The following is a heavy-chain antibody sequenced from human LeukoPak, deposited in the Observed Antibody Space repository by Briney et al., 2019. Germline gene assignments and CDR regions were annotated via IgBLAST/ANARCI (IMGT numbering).Heavy chain of an antibody. D-gene: IGHD6-13*01. J-gene: IGHJ6*03. CDR1: GFTFSSYG. CDR2: IRYDGSNK. CDR3: AKDSVGSSSGDYYYYYMDV. V-gene: IGHV3-30*02. Sequence: GGSLRLSCAASGFTFSSYGMHWVRQAPGKGLEWVAFIRYDGSNKYYADSVKGRFTISRDNSKNTLYLQMNSLRAEDTAVYYCAKDSVGSSSGDYYYYYMDVWGKGTTVTVSS.